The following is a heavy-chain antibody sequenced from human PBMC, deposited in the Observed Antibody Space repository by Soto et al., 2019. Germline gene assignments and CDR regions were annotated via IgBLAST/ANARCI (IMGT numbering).Heavy chain of an antibody. CDR2: IYSGGST. J-gene: IGHJ4*02. Sequence: GGSLRLSCAASGFTVVNNYISWVRQAPGKGLEWVSLIYSGGSTYYADSVKGRFTISRDNSKNTLYLQMNSLRAEDTAVYYCATYSSLDYWGQGTLVTSPQ. V-gene: IGHV3-53*01. CDR3: ATYSSLDY. D-gene: IGHD6-13*01. CDR1: GFTVVNNY.